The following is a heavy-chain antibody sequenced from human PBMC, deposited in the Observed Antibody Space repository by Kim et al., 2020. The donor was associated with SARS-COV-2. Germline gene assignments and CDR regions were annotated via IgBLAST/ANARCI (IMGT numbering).Heavy chain of an antibody. Sequence: GSTNYKPSLGSRVTLSVDTSKNQFSLRLSSVTAADTAVYFCARRAAGVDWWGQGTPVTVSS. V-gene: IGHV4-34*01. CDR2: GST. J-gene: IGHJ4*02. CDR3: ARRAAGVDW.